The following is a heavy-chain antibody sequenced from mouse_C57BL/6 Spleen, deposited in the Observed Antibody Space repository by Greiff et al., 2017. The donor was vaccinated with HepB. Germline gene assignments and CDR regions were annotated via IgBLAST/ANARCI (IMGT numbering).Heavy chain of an antibody. CDR3: ARDLGLDGDWFAY. CDR2: ISDGGSYT. Sequence: EVKLEESGGGLVKPGGSLKLSCAASGFTFSSYAMSWVRQAPEKRLEWVATISDGGSYTYYPDNVKGRFTISRDNAKNNLYLQMSHLKSEDTAMYYCARDLGLDGDWFAYWGQGTLVTVSA. V-gene: IGHV5-4*01. J-gene: IGHJ3*01. CDR1: GFTFSSYA. D-gene: IGHD2-3*01.